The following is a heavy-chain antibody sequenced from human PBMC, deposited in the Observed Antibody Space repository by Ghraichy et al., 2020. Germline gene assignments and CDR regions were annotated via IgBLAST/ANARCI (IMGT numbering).Heavy chain of an antibody. CDR1: GFTFSSYW. CDR2: IKQDGSEK. CDR3: ASPPPGYYYDSSAGFDI. J-gene: IGHJ3*02. V-gene: IGHV3-7*01. D-gene: IGHD3-22*01. Sequence: GGSLRLSCAASGFTFSSYWMSWVRQAPGKGLEWVANIKQDGSEKYYVDSVKGRFTISRDNAKNSLYLQTNSLRAEDTAVYYCASPPPGYYYDSSAGFDIWGQGTMVTVSS.